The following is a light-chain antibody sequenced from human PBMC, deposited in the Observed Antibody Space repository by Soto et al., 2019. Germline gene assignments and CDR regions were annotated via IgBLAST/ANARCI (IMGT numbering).Light chain of an antibody. CDR1: QSIGGW. CDR3: QQYSSYSPWT. J-gene: IGKJ1*01. V-gene: IGKV1-5*01. Sequence: DIQMTQSPSTLSASVGDRVTISCRASQSIGGWLAWYQQKPGKAPKLLIYEASSLESGVPSRFSGSGFGTDFTLTINSLQPDDFATYYCQQYSSYSPWTFGPGTKVDIK. CDR2: EAS.